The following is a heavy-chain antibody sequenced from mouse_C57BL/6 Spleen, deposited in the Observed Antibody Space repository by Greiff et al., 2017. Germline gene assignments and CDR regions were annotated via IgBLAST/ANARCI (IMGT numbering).Heavy chain of an antibody. CDR2: ISDGGSYT. CDR3: ARDRNVCYAMDY. J-gene: IGHJ4*01. V-gene: IGHV5-4*01. Sequence: EVKLVESGGGLVKPGGSLKLSCAASGFTFSSYAMSWVRQTPEKRLEWVATISDGGSYTYYPDNVKGRFTISRDNAKNNLYLQMSHLKSEDTAMYYWARDRNVCYAMDYWGQGTSVTVSS. CDR1: GFTFSSYA.